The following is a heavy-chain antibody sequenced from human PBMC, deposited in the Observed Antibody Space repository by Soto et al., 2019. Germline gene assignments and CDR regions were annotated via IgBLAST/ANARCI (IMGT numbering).Heavy chain of an antibody. V-gene: IGHV3-9*01. CDR3: AKDRTYYYDSSGAGVFDY. J-gene: IGHJ4*02. Sequence: GGSLRLSCAASGFTFDDYAMHWVRQAPGQGLEWVSGISWNSGSIGYADSVKGRFTISRDNAKNSLYLQMNSLRAEDTALYYCAKDRTYYYDSSGAGVFDYWGQGTLVTVS. CDR2: ISWNSGSI. CDR1: GFTFDDYA. D-gene: IGHD3-22*01.